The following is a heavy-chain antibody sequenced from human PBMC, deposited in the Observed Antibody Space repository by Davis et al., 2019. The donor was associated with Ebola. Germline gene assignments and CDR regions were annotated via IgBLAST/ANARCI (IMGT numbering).Heavy chain of an antibody. Sequence: PSETLSLTCTVSGGSISSSSYYWGWIRQPPGKGLEWIGSIYYSGSTYYNPSLKSRVTISVDTSKNQFSLKLSSVTAADTAVYYCASPEMRYCSSTSCYNFQHWGQGTLVTVSS. V-gene: IGHV4-39*01. J-gene: IGHJ1*01. CDR2: IYYSGST. CDR1: GGSISSSSYY. CDR3: ASPEMRYCSSTSCYNFQH. D-gene: IGHD2-2*02.